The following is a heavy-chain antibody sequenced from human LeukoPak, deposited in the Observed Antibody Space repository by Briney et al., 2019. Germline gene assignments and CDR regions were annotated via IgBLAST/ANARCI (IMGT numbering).Heavy chain of an antibody. CDR1: GYTFTSYG. J-gene: IGHJ3*02. Sequence: ASVKVSCKASGYTFTSYGINWVRQATGQGLEWMGWMNPNSGNTGYAQKFQGRVTMTRNTSISTAYMELSSLRSEDTAVYYCARVPYCSGGSCYSEAFDIWGQGTMVTVSS. CDR2: MNPNSGNT. D-gene: IGHD2-15*01. CDR3: ARVPYCSGGSCYSEAFDI. V-gene: IGHV1-8*01.